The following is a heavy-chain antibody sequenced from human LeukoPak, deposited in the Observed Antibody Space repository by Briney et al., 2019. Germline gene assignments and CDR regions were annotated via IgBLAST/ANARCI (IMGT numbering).Heavy chain of an antibody. CDR1: GGSISSSSYY. V-gene: IGHV4-39*07. Sequence: PSETLSLTCTVSGGSISSSSYYWGWIRQPPGKGLEWIGEINHSGSTNYNPSLKSRVTISVDTSKNQFSLKLSSVTAADTAVYYCARGVGAIPHTAWGQGTLVTVSS. D-gene: IGHD1-26*01. CDR3: ARGVGAIPHTA. CDR2: INHSGST. J-gene: IGHJ5*02.